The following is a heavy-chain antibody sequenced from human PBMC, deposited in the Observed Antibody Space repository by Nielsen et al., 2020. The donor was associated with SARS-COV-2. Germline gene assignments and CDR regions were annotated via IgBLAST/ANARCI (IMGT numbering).Heavy chain of an antibody. CDR1: GFTFSSYS. J-gene: IGHJ4*02. CDR3: ARGFHGGFDY. V-gene: IGHV3-21*01. D-gene: IGHD2-15*01. CDR2: ISSSSSYI. Sequence: GGSLRLSCAASGFTFSSYSMNWVRQAPGKGLEWVSSISSSSSYIYYADSVKGRFTISRDNAKNSLYLQMNSLRVDDTAVYYCARGFHGGFDYWGQGTLVTVSS.